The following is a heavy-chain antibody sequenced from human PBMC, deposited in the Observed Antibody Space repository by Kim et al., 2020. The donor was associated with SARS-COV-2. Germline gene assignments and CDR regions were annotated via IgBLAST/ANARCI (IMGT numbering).Heavy chain of an antibody. J-gene: IGHJ4*02. CDR1: GFTFSSHS. Sequence: GGSLRLSCAASGFTFSSHSMNWVRQAPGKGLEWVSSISSSSSYIYYADSVKGRFTISRDNAKNSLYLQMNSLRAEDTAVYYCARSSSGYYGFDYWGQGTLVTVSS. CDR3: ARSSSGYYGFDY. D-gene: IGHD3-22*01. CDR2: ISSSSSYI. V-gene: IGHV3-21*01.